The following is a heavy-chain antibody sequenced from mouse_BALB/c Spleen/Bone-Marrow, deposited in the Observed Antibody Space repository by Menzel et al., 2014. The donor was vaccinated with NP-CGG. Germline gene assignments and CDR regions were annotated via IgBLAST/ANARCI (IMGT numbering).Heavy chain of an antibody. CDR3: TTLARNNFDY. Sequence: VQLQQSGIVLARPGAAVKMSCKASGYTFSNYWMHWIKQRPGQGLEWIGTIYPGNSDTTYNQKFKGKAKLTAVTSTSTAYMELSSLTNEDSAVYYCTTLARNNFDYWGQGTTLTVSS. D-gene: IGHD3-1*01. CDR2: IYPGNSDT. V-gene: IGHV1-5*01. J-gene: IGHJ2*01. CDR1: GYTFSNYW.